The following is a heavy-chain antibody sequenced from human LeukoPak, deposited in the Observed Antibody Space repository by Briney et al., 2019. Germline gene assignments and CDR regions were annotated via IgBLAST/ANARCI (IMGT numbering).Heavy chain of an antibody. Sequence: RRSGPALVKPTQTLTLTCTFSGFSLSTGGMCVSWIRQPPGKALEWLARIDWDDDKYYSTSLKTRLTISKDTSKNQVVLTMTNMDPVDTATYYCARTTVEMATVNFDYWGQGTLVTVSS. J-gene: IGHJ4*02. CDR3: ARTTVEMATVNFDY. V-gene: IGHV2-70*11. CDR2: IDWDDDK. D-gene: IGHD5-24*01. CDR1: GFSLSTGGMC.